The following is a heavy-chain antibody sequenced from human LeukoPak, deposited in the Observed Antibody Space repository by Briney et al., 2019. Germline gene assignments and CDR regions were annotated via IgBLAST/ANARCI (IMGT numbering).Heavy chain of an antibody. V-gene: IGHV1-69*05. CDR3: ARSIAARPYYFDY. J-gene: IGHJ4*02. CDR2: IIPIFGTA. D-gene: IGHD6-6*01. Sequence: SVKVSCKASGGTFSSYAISWVRQAPGQGLDWMGGIIPIFGTANYAQKFQGRVTITTDESTSTAYMELSSLRSEDTAVYYCARSIAARPYYFDYWGQGTLVTVSS. CDR1: GGTFSSYA.